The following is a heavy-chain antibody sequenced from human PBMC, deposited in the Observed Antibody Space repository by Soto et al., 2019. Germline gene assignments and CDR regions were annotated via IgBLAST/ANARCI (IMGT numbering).Heavy chain of an antibody. D-gene: IGHD6-19*01. CDR2: IWYDGSNK. J-gene: IGHJ6*02. CDR3: ARVGSSGWYYYYYGMDV. CDR1: GLTFSSYG. Sequence: QVQLVESGGGVVQPGRSLRLSCAASGLTFSSYGMHWVRQAPGKGQEWVAVIWYDGSNKYYADSVKGRFTISRDNSKNTLYLQMNSLRAEDTAVYYCARVGSSGWYYYYYGMDVWGQGTTVTVSS. V-gene: IGHV3-33*01.